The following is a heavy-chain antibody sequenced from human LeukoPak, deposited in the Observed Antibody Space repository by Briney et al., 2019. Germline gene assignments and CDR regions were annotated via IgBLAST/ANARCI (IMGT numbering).Heavy chain of an antibody. V-gene: IGHV4-39*07. Sequence: SETLSLTCTVSGGSISSNSYYWGWIRQPPGKGLEWIGSIYYSGSTYYNPSLRSRVTISVDTSRNQFSLRLSSVTAADTAVYYCAREDPQTTVPEGMDVWGHGTTVIVSS. CDR1: GGSISSNSYY. CDR2: IYYSGST. D-gene: IGHD4-17*01. CDR3: AREDPQTTVPEGMDV. J-gene: IGHJ6*02.